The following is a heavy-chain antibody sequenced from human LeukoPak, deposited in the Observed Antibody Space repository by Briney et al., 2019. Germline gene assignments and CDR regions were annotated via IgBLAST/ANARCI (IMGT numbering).Heavy chain of an antibody. Sequence: GGPLRLSCAASGFTFSSYWMHWVRQAPGKGLVWVSRINSDGSSTSYVDSVKGRFTISRDNAKNTLYLQMNSLRAEDTAVYYCARGRYNWNDAGDYWGQGTLVTVSS. CDR1: GFTFSSYW. V-gene: IGHV3-74*01. D-gene: IGHD1-1*01. J-gene: IGHJ4*02. CDR3: ARGRYNWNDAGDY. CDR2: INSDGSST.